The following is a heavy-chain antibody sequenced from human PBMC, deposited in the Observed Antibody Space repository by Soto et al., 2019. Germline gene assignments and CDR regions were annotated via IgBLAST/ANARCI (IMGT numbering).Heavy chain of an antibody. CDR1: GYTFTSYA. D-gene: IGHD3-3*01. Sequence: ASVKVSCKASGYTFTSYAMNWVRQAPGQRLEWMGWINAGNGNTKYSQKFQGRVTITRDTSASTAYMELSSLRSEDAAVYLCAKANYDFWGGFYFYGMDAGGQGTTVTVSS. V-gene: IGHV1-3*01. J-gene: IGHJ6*02. CDR3: AKANYDFWGGFYFYGMDA. CDR2: INAGNGNT.